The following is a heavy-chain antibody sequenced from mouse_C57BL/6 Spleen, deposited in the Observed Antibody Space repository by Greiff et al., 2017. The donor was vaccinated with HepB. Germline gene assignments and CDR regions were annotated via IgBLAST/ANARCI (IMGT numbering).Heavy chain of an antibody. CDR1: GYSITSGYY. V-gene: IGHV3-6*01. J-gene: IGHJ3*01. D-gene: IGHD2-4*01. CDR3: GRGSDYDWAWFAY. CDR2: ISYDGSN. Sequence: DVKLQESGPGLVKPSQSLSLTCSVTGYSITSGYYWNWIRQFPGNKLEWMGYISYDGSNNYNPSLKNRISITRDTSKNQFFLKLNSVTTEDTATYYCGRGSDYDWAWFAYWGQGTLVTVSA.